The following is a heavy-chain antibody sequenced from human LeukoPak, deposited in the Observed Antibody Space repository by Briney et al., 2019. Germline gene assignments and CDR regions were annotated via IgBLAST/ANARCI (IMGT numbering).Heavy chain of an antibody. V-gene: IGHV1-2*04. CDR2: INPNSGGT. CDR1: GYTFTGYY. CDR3: ARDGVTGTTMGY. J-gene: IGHJ4*02. Sequence: ASVKVSCKASGYTFTGYYMHWVRQAPGQGLEWMGWINPNSGGTNYAQKFQGWVTMTRGASISTAYMELSRLRSDDTAVYYCARDGVTGTTMGYWGQGTLVTVSS. D-gene: IGHD1-20*01.